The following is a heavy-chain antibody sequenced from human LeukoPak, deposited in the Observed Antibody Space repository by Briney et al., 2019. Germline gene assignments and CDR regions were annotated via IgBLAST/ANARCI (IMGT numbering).Heavy chain of an antibody. V-gene: IGHV4-34*01. CDR2: INHSGST. D-gene: IGHD2-2*01. CDR3: ASTDIVVVPAALNHNWFDP. J-gene: IGHJ5*02. CDR1: GVSFSGYY. Sequence: SETLSLTCAVYGVSFSGYYWSWIRQPPGKGLEWIGEINHSGSTNYNPSLKSRVTISVDTSKNQFSLKLSSVTAADTAVYYCASTDIVVVPAALNHNWFDPWGQGTLVTVSS.